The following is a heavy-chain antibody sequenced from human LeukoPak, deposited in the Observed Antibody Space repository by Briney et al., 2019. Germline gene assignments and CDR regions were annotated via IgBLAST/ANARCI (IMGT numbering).Heavy chain of an antibody. J-gene: IGHJ4*02. Sequence: ASVKVSCKASGYTFTSYGISWVRQAPGQGLERMGWISAYNGNTNYAQKLQGRVTMTTDTSTSTAYMELRSLRSDDTAVYYCARGSTLLWFGARLDYWGQGTLVTVSS. D-gene: IGHD3-10*01. CDR1: GYTFTSYG. CDR2: ISAYNGNT. V-gene: IGHV1-18*01. CDR3: ARGSTLLWFGARLDY.